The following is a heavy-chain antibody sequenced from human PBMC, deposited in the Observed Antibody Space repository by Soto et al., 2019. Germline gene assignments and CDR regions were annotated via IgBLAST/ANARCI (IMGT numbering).Heavy chain of an antibody. V-gene: IGHV3-9*01. D-gene: IGHD6-13*01. CDR2: ISWNSGSI. CDR1: GFTFDDYA. J-gene: IGHJ4*02. Sequence: GGSLRLSCAASGFTFDDYAMHWVRQAPGKGLEWVSGISWNSGSIGYADSVKGRFTISRDNAKNSLYLQMNSLRAEDTALYYCAKDIGSSWYGGDYWGQGTLVTVSS. CDR3: AKDIGSSWYGGDY.